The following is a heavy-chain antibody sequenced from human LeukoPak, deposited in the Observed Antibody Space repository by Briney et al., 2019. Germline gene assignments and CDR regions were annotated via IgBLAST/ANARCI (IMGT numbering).Heavy chain of an antibody. CDR1: GFTFSNAW. CDR2: ISGSDTST. J-gene: IGHJ4*02. V-gene: IGHV3-23*01. Sequence: GGSLRLSCAASGFTFSNAWMSWVRQAPGKGLEWVSSISGSDTSTYYADSVKGRFTISRDNSKNTVYLQMNSLRAEDTAVYYCARDFGNHYSANWGQGTLVTVSS. CDR3: ARDFGNHYSAN. D-gene: IGHD1-14*01.